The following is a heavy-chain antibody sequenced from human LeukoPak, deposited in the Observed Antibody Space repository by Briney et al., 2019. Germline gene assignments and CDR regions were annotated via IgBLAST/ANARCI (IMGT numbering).Heavy chain of an antibody. CDR2: ISAYSSNT. J-gene: IGHJ5*02. CDR3: ARDYTSLASNWFDP. V-gene: IGHV1-18*01. D-gene: IGHD3-16*01. Sequence: ASVKVSCKASGYTFTSYGISWVRQAPGQGLEWMGWISAYSSNTNYAQKLQGRVTMTTDTSTSTAYMELRSLRSDDTAVYYCARDYTSLASNWFDPWGQGTLVTVSS. CDR1: GYTFTSYG.